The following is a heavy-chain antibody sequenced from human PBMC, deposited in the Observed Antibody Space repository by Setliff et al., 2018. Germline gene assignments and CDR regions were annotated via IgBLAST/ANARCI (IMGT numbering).Heavy chain of an antibody. Sequence: PGGSLRLSCAASGFIFSSYEMIWVRRAPGKGLESVSYISSSGTTIYNADSVKGRFTISRDNSKKTLYLQMNSLRLEDTAVYYCAQRDYDILTDPWGQGTLVTVSS. CDR3: AQRDYDILTDP. D-gene: IGHD3-9*01. J-gene: IGHJ5*02. CDR1: GFIFSSYE. V-gene: IGHV3-48*03. CDR2: ISSSGTTI.